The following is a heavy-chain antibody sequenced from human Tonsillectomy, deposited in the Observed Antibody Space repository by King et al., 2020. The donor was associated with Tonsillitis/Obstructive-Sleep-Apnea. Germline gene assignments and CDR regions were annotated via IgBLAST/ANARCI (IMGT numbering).Heavy chain of an antibody. D-gene: IGHD3-10*01. V-gene: IGHV3-21*01. Sequence: VQLVQSGGGLVKPGGSLRLSCAASGFTFSSYSMNWVRQAPGKGLEWVSSISSSSSYIYYADSVKGRFTISRDNAKNSLYLQMNSLRAEDTAVYYCASPLGGRSSQGDYWGQGTLVTVSS. CDR3: ASPLGGRSSQGDY. CDR1: GFTFSSYS. CDR2: ISSSSSYI. J-gene: IGHJ4*02.